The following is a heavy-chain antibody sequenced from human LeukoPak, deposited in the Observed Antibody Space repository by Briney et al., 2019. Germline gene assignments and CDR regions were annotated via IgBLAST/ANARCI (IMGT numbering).Heavy chain of an antibody. J-gene: IGHJ6*03. Sequence: SETLSLTCTVSSGSISTSNYYWGWVRQPPGKGLEWIGEINHSGSTNYNPSLKSRVTISVDTSKNQFSLKLSSVTAADTAVYYCARRGVNYGSGSYPSPRIKLYYMGVWGKGTTVTISS. CDR1: SGSISTSNYY. V-gene: IGHV4-39*07. CDR3: ARRGVNYGSGSYPSPRIKLYYMGV. CDR2: INHSGST. D-gene: IGHD3-10*01.